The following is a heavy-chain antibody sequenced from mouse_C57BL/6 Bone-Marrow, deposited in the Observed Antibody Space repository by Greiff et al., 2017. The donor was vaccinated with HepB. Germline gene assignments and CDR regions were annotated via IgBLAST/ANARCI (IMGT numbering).Heavy chain of an antibody. CDR3: AREDASD. V-gene: IGHV5-4*01. D-gene: IGHD6-1*01. Sequence: EVQVVESGGGLVKPGGSLKLSCAASGFTFSSYAMSWVRQTPEKRLEWVATISDGGSYTYYPDNVKGRFTISRDNAKNNLYLQMSHLKSEDTAMYYCAREDASDWGQGTTLTVSS. J-gene: IGHJ2*01. CDR2: ISDGGSYT. CDR1: GFTFSSYA.